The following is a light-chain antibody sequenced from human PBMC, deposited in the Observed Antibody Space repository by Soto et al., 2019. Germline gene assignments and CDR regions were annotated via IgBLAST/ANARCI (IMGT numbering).Light chain of an antibody. J-gene: IGKJ5*01. V-gene: IGKV3-11*01. CDR1: QSVSRF. Sequence: EVVLTQSPATLSLSPGERATLSCRASQSVSRFLAWYQQKPGQAPRLLIFDASNRATGIPARFSASGSGTDFTLTISSLESEDSAVYYCQQHSDWPITFGQGTRLDI. CDR3: QQHSDWPIT. CDR2: DAS.